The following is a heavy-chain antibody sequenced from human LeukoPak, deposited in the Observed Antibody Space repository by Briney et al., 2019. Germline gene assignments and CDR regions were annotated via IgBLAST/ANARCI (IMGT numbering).Heavy chain of an antibody. CDR1: GLTFSNSG. V-gene: IGHV3-33*01. Sequence: LTFGSSGLTFSNSGMHWVRQAPGKGLEWVAMIWSDGSNKYYADFVKGRFTISRDNSKNTLYLQMNSLRAEDTAVYYCARDKGVRFLDYWGQGTLVTVSS. D-gene: IGHD4-17*01. CDR2: IWSDGSNK. CDR3: ARDKGVRFLDY. J-gene: IGHJ4*02.